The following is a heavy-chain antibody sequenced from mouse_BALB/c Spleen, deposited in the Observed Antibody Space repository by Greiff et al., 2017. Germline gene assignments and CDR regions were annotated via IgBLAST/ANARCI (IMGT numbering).Heavy chain of an antibody. CDR1: GYTFTSYT. Sequence: VKLQESGAELARPGASVKMSCKASGYTFTSYTMHWVKQRPGQGLEWIGYINPSSGYTNYNQKFKDKATLTADKSSSTAYMQLSSLTSEDSAVYYCARQDGNKAWFAYWGQGTLVTVSA. CDR2: INPSSGYT. D-gene: IGHD2-1*01. J-gene: IGHJ3*01. CDR3: ARQDGNKAWFAY. V-gene: IGHV1-4*01.